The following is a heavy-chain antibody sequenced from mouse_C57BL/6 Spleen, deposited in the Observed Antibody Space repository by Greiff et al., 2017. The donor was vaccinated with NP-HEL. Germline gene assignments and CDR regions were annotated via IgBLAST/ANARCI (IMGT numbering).Heavy chain of an antibody. J-gene: IGHJ4*01. CDR3: ARGGSRYYYAMDY. CDR2: IHPNSGST. CDR1: GYTFTSYW. D-gene: IGHD1-1*01. V-gene: IGHV1-64*01. Sequence: QVHVKQPGAELVKPGASVKLSCKASGYTFTSYWMHWVKQRPGQGLEWIGMIHPNSGSTNYNEKFKSKATLTVDKSSSTAYMQLSSLTSEDSAVYYCARGGSRYYYAMDYWGQGTSVTVSS.